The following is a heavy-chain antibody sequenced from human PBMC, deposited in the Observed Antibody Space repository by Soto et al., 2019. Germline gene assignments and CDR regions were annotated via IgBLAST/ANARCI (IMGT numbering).Heavy chain of an antibody. Sequence: QLQLQESGPGLVKPSETLSLTCIVSGGAIGNYYWSWIRQPPVKGLEWIGYIYYNGTTHYNPSLRSRVTISVDMSKNHLSLTLTSVTAADTAMYYCARSFYPWGQGTLVIVSS. CDR2: IYYNGTT. J-gene: IGHJ5*02. CDR1: GGAIGNYY. CDR3: ARSFYP. V-gene: IGHV4-59*01.